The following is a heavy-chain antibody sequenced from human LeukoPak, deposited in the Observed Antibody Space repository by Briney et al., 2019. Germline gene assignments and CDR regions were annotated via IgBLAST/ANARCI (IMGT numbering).Heavy chain of an antibody. CDR1: GFTFSDYY. D-gene: IGHD3-22*01. Sequence: AGGSLRLSCAASGFTFSDYYMSWIRQAPGKGLEWVSYISSSSSTIYYADSVKGRFTISRDNAKNSLYLQMNSLRAEDTAVYYCARDLLVGSGYLLGYWGQGTLVTVSS. V-gene: IGHV3-11*04. CDR2: ISSSSSTI. CDR3: ARDLLVGSGYLLGY. J-gene: IGHJ4*02.